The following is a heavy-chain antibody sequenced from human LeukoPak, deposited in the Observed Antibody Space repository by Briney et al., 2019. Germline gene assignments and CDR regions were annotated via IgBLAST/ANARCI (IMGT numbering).Heavy chain of an antibody. J-gene: IGHJ5*02. V-gene: IGHV1-2*02. CDR1: GYTFTGYY. CDR3: AGEASGSYRYWFDP. Sequence: GASVKVSCKASGYTFTGYYMHWVRQAPGQGLEWMGWINPNSGGTNYAQKFQGRVTMTRDTSISTAYMELSRLRSDDTAVYYCAGEASGSYRYWFDPWGQGTLVTVSS. CDR2: INPNSGGT. D-gene: IGHD1-26*01.